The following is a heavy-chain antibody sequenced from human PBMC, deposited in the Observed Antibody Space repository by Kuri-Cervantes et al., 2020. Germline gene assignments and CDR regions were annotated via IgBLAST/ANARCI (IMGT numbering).Heavy chain of an antibody. CDR3: ARSKPFGESYFDN. CDR2: ISSSSSYI. V-gene: IGHV3-21*04. CDR1: GFTFSSYS. J-gene: IGHJ4*02. D-gene: IGHD3-10*01. Sequence: GESLKISCAASGFTFSSYSMNWVRQAPGKGLEWVSSISSSSSYIYYAGSVKGRFTISRDNAKNSLYLQMNSLRAEDTAVYYCARSKPFGESYFDNWGQGTLVTVSS.